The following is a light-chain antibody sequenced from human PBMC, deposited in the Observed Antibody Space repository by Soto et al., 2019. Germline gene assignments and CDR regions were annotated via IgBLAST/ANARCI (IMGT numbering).Light chain of an antibody. J-gene: IGKJ1*01. CDR1: QSISSW. Sequence: EIHMYQSPSTLSASVGDRVTITCRASQSISSWLAWYQQKPGKAPKLLIYDASSLESGVPSRFSGSGSGTEFTLTISSLQPDDFATYYCQQYNSYPCTFGQGTKV. CDR3: QQYNSYPCT. CDR2: DAS. V-gene: IGKV1-5*01.